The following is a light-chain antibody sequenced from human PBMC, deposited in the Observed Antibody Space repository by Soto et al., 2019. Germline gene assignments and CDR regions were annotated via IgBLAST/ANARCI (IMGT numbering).Light chain of an antibody. CDR2: DAS. V-gene: IGKV3-11*01. Sequence: ETVLTQSPATLSLSPGERATLSCRASPSISNSLAWYQQKAGQAPRLLIYDASNRATGIPARFSGSGSGKDFTLTITSLEPEDFAVYYCQQRSNWPWTFGQGTKVEIK. J-gene: IGKJ1*01. CDR1: PSISNS. CDR3: QQRSNWPWT.